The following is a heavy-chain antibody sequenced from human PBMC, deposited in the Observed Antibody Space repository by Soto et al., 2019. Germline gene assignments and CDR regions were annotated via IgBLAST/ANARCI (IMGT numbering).Heavy chain of an antibody. Sequence: QVQLVQSGAEVKKPGSSVKVSCKASGGTFSSYAISWVRQAPGQGLEWMGGIIPIFGTANYAQKFQGRVTITADKSMSTAYMELSSLRSEDTAVYYCARMYQLLRTSRFDPWGQGTLVTVSS. D-gene: IGHD2-2*01. CDR2: IIPIFGTA. J-gene: IGHJ5*02. CDR1: GGTFSSYA. CDR3: ARMYQLLRTSRFDP. V-gene: IGHV1-69*06.